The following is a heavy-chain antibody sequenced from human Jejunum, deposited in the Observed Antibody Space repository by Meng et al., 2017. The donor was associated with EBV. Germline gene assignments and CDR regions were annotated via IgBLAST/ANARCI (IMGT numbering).Heavy chain of an antibody. CDR2: INTANGNP. CDR1: GYTFTDYA. Sequence: GQVWSWLKKPGASVRLSCKASGYTFTDYAIIWVRQAPGQGLEWMGWINTANGNPTYAQAFTGRFVFSLDTSVNTAFLQISDLKAEDSALYYCARYSGSYSLANWGQGTLVTVSS. CDR3: ARYSGSYSLAN. J-gene: IGHJ4*02. V-gene: IGHV7-4-1*02. D-gene: IGHD3-10*01.